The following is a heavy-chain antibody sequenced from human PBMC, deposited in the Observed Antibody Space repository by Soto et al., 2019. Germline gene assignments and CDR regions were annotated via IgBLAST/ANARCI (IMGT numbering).Heavy chain of an antibody. Sequence: QVQLVQSGAEVKEPGASVKVSCKASGYSFTNYGITWVRQAPGQGPEWMGWINNYNGETKYTQTLQGRVTMTTDTSTSTAYMELRSLRSDDTAEYYCARGGSSWSAEYYQHWGQGTLVIVSS. J-gene: IGHJ1*01. CDR3: ARGGSSWSAEYYQH. V-gene: IGHV1-18*01. CDR2: INNYNGET. CDR1: GYSFTNYG. D-gene: IGHD6-13*01.